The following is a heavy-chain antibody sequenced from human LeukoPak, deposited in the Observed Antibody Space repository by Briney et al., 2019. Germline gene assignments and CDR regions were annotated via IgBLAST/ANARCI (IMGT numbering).Heavy chain of an antibody. D-gene: IGHD3-22*01. CDR1: GYTFTGYY. V-gene: IGHV1-2*04. J-gene: IGHJ4*02. Sequence: GASVKVSCKASGYTFTGYYMHWVRQAPRQGLEWMGWINPNGGGTNYAQKFQGWVTMTRDTSISTAYMELSRLRSDDTAVYYCARDLRRGYDSSGYYGYWGQGTLVTVSS. CDR3: ARDLRRGYDSSGYYGY. CDR2: INPNGGGT.